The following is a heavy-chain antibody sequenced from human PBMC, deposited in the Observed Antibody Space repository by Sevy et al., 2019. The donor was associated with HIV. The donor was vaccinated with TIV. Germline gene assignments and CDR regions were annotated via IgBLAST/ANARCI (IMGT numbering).Heavy chain of an antibody. CDR2: MNPNSGNT. V-gene: IGHV1-8*01. Sequence: ASVKVSCKASGYTFTSYDINWVRQATGQGLEWMGWMNPNSGNTGYAQKFQGRVTMTRNTSISTAYMELGGLRSEDTAVYYCARRGRDFWSGYVIRAFDIWGQGTMVTVSS. D-gene: IGHD3-3*01. CDR1: GYTFTSYD. CDR3: ARRGRDFWSGYVIRAFDI. J-gene: IGHJ3*02.